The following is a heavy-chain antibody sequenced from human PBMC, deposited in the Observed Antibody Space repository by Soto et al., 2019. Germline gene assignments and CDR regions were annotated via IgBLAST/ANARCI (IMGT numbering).Heavy chain of an antibody. CDR1: GYTFITYG. V-gene: IGHV1-18*01. D-gene: IGHD3-22*01. CDR3: ARGPTDYYDNSANYFLDY. CDR2: ISTYNGNT. Sequence: VQLVQSGAEVKKPGASVKVSCKASGYTFITYGVGWVRQAPGQGLDWLGWISTYNGNTRYAERLQGRVTMTTDTTTNTAYMELRNLRSDDTAVYYCARGPTDYYDNSANYFLDYWGQGTLVTVSS. J-gene: IGHJ4*02.